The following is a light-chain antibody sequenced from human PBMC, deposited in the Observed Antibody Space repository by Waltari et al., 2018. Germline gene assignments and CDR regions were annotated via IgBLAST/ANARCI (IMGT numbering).Light chain of an antibody. CDR3: QQSYSTPRT. Sequence: DIQMTQSPSSLSASVGDRVTITCRASQTISGYLNWYQQKPGKAPKLLMYAASSFQSGVPSRFSGSGSGTDFTLTISSLQPEDFATYYCQQSYSTPRTFGQGTKVEIK. CDR1: QTISGY. V-gene: IGKV1-39*01. J-gene: IGKJ1*01. CDR2: AAS.